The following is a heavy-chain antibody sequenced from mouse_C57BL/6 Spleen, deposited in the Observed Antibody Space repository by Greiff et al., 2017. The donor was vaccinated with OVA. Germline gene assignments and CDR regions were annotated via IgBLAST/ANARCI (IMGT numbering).Heavy chain of an antibody. CDR2: IDPSDSET. CDR3: ARGRDYPDWFAY. J-gene: IGHJ3*01. V-gene: IGHV1-52*01. D-gene: IGHD5-5*01. CDR1: GYTFTSYW. Sequence: QVQLKQSGAELVRPGSSVKLSCKASGYTFTSYWMHWVKQRPIQGLEWIGNIDPSDSETHYNQKFKDKATLTVDKSSSTAYMQLSSLTSEDSAVYYCARGRDYPDWFAYWGQGTLVTVSA.